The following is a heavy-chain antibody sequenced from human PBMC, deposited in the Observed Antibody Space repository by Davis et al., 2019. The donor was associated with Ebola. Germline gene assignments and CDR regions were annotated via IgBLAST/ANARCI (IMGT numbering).Heavy chain of an antibody. CDR1: GGSISSYY. J-gene: IGHJ4*02. V-gene: IGHV4-59*01. CDR3: ARHPTYYYDSSGYYRRGDFDY. Sequence: MPSETLSLTCTVSGGSISSYYWSWIRQPPGKGLEWIGYIYYSGSTNYNPSLKSRVTISVDTSKNQFSLKLSSVTAADTAVYYCARHPTYYYDSSGYYRRGDFDYWGQGTLVTVSS. CDR2: IYYSGST. D-gene: IGHD3-22*01.